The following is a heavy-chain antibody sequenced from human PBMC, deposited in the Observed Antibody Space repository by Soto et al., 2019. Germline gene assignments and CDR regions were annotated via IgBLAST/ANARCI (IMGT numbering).Heavy chain of an antibody. CDR2: ITDTGGDA. V-gene: IGHV3-23*01. CDR1: GLTFGSRA. J-gene: IGHJ4*02. Sequence: PGGSLRLSCVSSGLTFGSRAMSWVLQAPVEGLQWVSTITDTGGDAKYADSVRGRFVISRDNSKKTLYLQMTSLTAEDSAMYFCARGSTDSYPGSRIFDFWGRGTLVTVSS. CDR3: ARGSTDSYPGSRIFDF. D-gene: IGHD3-10*01.